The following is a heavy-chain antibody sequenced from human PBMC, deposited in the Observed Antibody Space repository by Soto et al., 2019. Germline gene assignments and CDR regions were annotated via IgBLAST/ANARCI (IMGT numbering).Heavy chain of an antibody. CDR2: MNPNSGNT. J-gene: IGHJ6*04. V-gene: IGHV1-8*01. CDR1: GYTFTSYD. D-gene: IGHD2-21*01. Sequence: GASVKVSCKASGYTFTSYDINWVRQATGQGLEWMGWMNPNSGNTGYAQKFQGRVTMTRNTSISTAYMELSSLRSEDTAVYYCAGALGLAGPRHCGRPGPEASWGKGTRSPSPQ. CDR3: AGALGLAGPRHCGRPGPEAS.